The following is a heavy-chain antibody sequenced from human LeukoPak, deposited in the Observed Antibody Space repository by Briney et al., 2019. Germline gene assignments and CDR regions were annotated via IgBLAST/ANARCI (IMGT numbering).Heavy chain of an antibody. CDR1: RFTFSNYA. Sequence: GGSLRLSCAASRFTFSNYAMSWVRQAPGKGLEWVSAISGSGGSTYYADSVKGRFTISRDNSKNTLYLQMNSLRAEDTAVHYCAKPLVWFGELRDYWGQGTLVTVSS. J-gene: IGHJ4*02. CDR2: ISGSGGST. CDR3: AKPLVWFGELRDY. D-gene: IGHD3-10*01. V-gene: IGHV3-23*01.